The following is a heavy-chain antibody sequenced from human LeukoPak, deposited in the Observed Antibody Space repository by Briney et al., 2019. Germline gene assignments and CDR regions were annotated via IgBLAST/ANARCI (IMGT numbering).Heavy chain of an antibody. V-gene: IGHV4-59*01. CDR2: IYYSGST. CDR1: GGSISSYY. CDR3: AMLGYCSSTSCQPGGWFDP. Sequence: SETLSLTCTVSGGSISSYYRSWIRQPPGKGLEWIGYIYYSGSTNYNPSLKSRVTISVDTSKNQFSLKLSSVTAADTAVYYCAMLGYCSSTSCQPGGWFDPWGQGTLVTVSS. J-gene: IGHJ5*02. D-gene: IGHD2-2*01.